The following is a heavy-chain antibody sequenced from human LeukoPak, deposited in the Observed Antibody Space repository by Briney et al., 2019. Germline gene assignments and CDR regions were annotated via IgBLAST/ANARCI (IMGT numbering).Heavy chain of an antibody. CDR3: AGRGSYYDY. CDR1: GFTFSSYA. Sequence: GGSLRLSCAASGFTFSSYAMHWVRQAPGKGLEWVAVISYDGSNKYYADSVKGRFTISRDNSKNTLYLQMNSLRAEGTAVYYCAGRGSYYDYWGQGTLVTVSS. V-gene: IGHV3-30-3*01. D-gene: IGHD1-26*01. CDR2: ISYDGSNK. J-gene: IGHJ4*02.